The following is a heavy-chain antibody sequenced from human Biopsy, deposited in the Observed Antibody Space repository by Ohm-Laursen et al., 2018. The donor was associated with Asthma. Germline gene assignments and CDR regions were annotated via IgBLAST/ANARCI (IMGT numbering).Heavy chain of an antibody. CDR2: IYYSGTT. Sequence: SDTLSLTCSLSSGSGGYMRSGNYYWGWIRQPPGKGLEWIGSIYYSGTTYYNSSLESRVTVPAETSKNQFSLKLTSVTAADTAAYYCVRGSSSWHHGPFHYYYGLDVWGQGTTATVSS. J-gene: IGHJ6*02. D-gene: IGHD6-13*01. V-gene: IGHV4-39*01. CDR1: SGSGGYMRSGNYY. CDR3: VRGSSSWHHGPFHYYYGLDV.